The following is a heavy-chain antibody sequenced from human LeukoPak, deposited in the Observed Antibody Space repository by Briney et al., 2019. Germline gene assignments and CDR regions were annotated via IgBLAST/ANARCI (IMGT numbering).Heavy chain of an antibody. CDR3: ARVKRSCFAQLFDY. Sequence: SETLSLTCALYVGSFSGYYWSCIRQPPGKGVEWIGKINHSGSTNNNPSLKSRVTTSVDTSKKQFSLKLSSVTAADTAVYYCARVKRSCFAQLFDYWGQGTLVTVSS. CDR2: INHSGST. D-gene: IGHD1-1*01. J-gene: IGHJ4*02. CDR1: VGSFSGYY. V-gene: IGHV4-34*01.